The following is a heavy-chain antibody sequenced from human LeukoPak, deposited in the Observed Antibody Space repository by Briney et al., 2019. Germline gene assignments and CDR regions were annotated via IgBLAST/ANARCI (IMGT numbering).Heavy chain of an antibody. V-gene: IGHV4-59*01. D-gene: IGHD2-2*01. Sequence: SETLSLTCTVSGGSISSYYWSWIRQPPGKGLEWIGYIYYSGSTNYNPSLKSRVTISVYTSKNQFSLKLSSVTAADTAVYYCASYTTSRYCSSTSCYRAFDIWGQGRMVTVSS. J-gene: IGHJ3*02. CDR1: GGSISSYY. CDR3: ASYTTSRYCSSTSCYRAFDI. CDR2: IYYSGST.